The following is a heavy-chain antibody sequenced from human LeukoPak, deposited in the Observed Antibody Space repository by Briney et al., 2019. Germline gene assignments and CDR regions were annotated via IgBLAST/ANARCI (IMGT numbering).Heavy chain of an antibody. J-gene: IGHJ4*02. CDR3: AGVLVGASPKYY. CDR1: GFTFSSNW. V-gene: IGHV3-74*01. CDR2: INSDGSST. D-gene: IGHD1-26*01. Sequence: TGASLRLSCVASGFTFSSNWMHWVRQAPGKGLVWVSRINSDGSSTAYADSVKGRFTISRDNAKNTLYLQMNSLRAEDTAVYYCAGVLVGASPKYYWGQGTLVTVSS.